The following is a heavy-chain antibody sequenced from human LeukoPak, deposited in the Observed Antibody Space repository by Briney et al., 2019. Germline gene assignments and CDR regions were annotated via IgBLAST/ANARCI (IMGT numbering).Heavy chain of an antibody. CDR1: GFTFSSSA. V-gene: IGHV3-30*18. Sequence: GGSLRLSCAASGFTFSSSAMHWVRQTPGKGLEWVAVISVYESHKYYADSVKGRFTVSRDNSKNTLYLQMNSLTTEDTAVYYCAKDQGTGFSDFDYWGQGTLVTVSS. D-gene: IGHD6-19*01. J-gene: IGHJ4*02. CDR3: AKDQGTGFSDFDY. CDR2: ISVYESHK.